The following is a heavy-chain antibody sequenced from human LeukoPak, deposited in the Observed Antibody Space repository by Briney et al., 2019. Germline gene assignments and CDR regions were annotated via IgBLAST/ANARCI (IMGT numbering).Heavy chain of an antibody. CDR2: IYSGGST. V-gene: IGHV3-53*01. CDR3: ARGIFASSGWSFFDY. J-gene: IGHJ4*02. Sequence: GGSLRLSCAASGFTFSSNYMSWVRQAPGKGLEWVSVIYSGGSTYYADSVTGRFTISRDNSKNTLYLQMNSLRAEDTAVYYCARGIFASSGWSFFDYWGQGTLVTVSS. D-gene: IGHD6-19*01. CDR1: GFTFSSNY.